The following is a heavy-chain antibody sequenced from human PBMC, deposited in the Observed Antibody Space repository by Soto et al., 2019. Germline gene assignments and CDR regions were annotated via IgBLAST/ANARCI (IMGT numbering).Heavy chain of an antibody. D-gene: IGHD2-2*02. CDR2: ISSSSSTI. CDR1: GFTFSSYS. J-gene: IGHJ6*03. CDR3: ARDRTVVPAAISYYYYYYYMDV. V-gene: IGHV3-48*01. Sequence: GGSLRLSCAASGFTFSSYSMNWVRQAPGKGLEWVSYISSSSSTIYYADSVKGRFTISRDNAKNSLYLQMNSLRAEDTAVYYCARDRTVVPAAISYYYYYYYMDVWGKGTTVTVSS.